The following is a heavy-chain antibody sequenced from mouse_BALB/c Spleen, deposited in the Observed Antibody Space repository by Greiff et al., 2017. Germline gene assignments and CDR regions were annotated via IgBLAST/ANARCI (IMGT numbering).Heavy chain of an antibody. CDR2: INPSNGGT. J-gene: IGHJ4*01. CDR3: TRSRGYYYGSSYVTPNAMDY. CDR1: GYTFTSYY. Sequence: QVQLKQSGAELVKPGASVKLSCKASGYTFTSYYMYWVKQRPGQGLEWIGEINPSNGGTNFNEKFKSKATLTVDKSSSTAYMQLSSLTSEDSAVYYCTRSRGYYYGSSYVTPNAMDYWGQGTSVTVSS. D-gene: IGHD1-1*01. V-gene: IGHV1S81*02.